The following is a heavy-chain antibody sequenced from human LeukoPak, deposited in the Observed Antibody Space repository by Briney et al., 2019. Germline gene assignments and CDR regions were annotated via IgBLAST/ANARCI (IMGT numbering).Heavy chain of an antibody. Sequence: SETLSLTCTVSGYSISSGYYWGWIRQPPGKGLEWIGSIYHSGSTYYNPSLKSRVTIPVDTSKNQFSLKLSSVTAADTAVYYCARDEGITVTGNWFDPWGQGTLVTVSS. D-gene: IGHD4-17*01. CDR2: IYHSGST. V-gene: IGHV4-38-2*02. CDR1: GYSISSGYY. J-gene: IGHJ5*02. CDR3: ARDEGITVTGNWFDP.